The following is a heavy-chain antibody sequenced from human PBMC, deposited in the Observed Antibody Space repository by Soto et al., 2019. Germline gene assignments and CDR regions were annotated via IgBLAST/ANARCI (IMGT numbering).Heavy chain of an antibody. D-gene: IGHD6-19*01. CDR3: ARAIAVAGTGGFY. V-gene: IGHV3-74*01. CDR2: IDTDGSTT. CDR1: GFTFTSYW. J-gene: IGHJ4*02. Sequence: EVQLVESGGGLIQPGGSLKLSLAASGFTFTSYWMQLVRQTPGKGLVWVSRIDTDGSTTSYADAVKGRFTISRDNAKNTLYLQMSSLRAEDTAVYYCARAIAVAGTGGFYWGQGILVTVSS.